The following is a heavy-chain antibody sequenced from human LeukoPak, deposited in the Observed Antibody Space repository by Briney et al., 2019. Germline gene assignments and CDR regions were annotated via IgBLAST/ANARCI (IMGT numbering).Heavy chain of an antibody. CDR1: GYSFNSHW. D-gene: IGHD2-15*01. Sequence: GESLKISCKGSGYSFNSHWIGWVRQAPGHGLEWMGWISPYNGNTNYAQKLQGRLTVTTDTSTSTAYMELRSLRSDDTAVYYCARDPGDVVIVVTAPDYWGQGTLVTVSS. V-gene: IGHV1-18*04. J-gene: IGHJ4*02. CDR2: ISPYNGNT. CDR3: ARDPGDVVIVVTAPDY.